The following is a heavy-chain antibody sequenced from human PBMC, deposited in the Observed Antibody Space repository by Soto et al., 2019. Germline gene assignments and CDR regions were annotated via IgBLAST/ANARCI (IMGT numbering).Heavy chain of an antibody. CDR3: ARYTTDTYFDV. V-gene: IGHV2-5*02. CDR1: GFSLYTRGVG. Sequence: QITLKGSRPTLVKPTQTLTLTCSFSGFSLYTRGVGVGWVRQPPGKALEWLALLYWDNTRRYSPSLKNSLTIAKGTSENQVALTMTNMEPEDTGTYYCARYTTDTYFDVWGKGTTVTVSS. CDR2: LYWDNTR. D-gene: IGHD2-2*02. J-gene: IGHJ6*04.